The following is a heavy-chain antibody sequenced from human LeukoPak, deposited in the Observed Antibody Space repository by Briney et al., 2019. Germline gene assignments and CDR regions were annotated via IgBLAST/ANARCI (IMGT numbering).Heavy chain of an antibody. Sequence: PGGSLRLSCAASGFTFSSYSMNWVRQAPGKGLEWVSYISSSSSTIYYADSVKGRFTISRDNSKNTLYLQMNSLRAEDTAVYYCAKGRLDPNLVLDYWGQGTLVTVSS. D-gene: IGHD2-8*02. J-gene: IGHJ4*02. CDR2: ISSSSSTI. CDR1: GFTFSSYS. CDR3: AKGRLDPNLVLDY. V-gene: IGHV3-48*01.